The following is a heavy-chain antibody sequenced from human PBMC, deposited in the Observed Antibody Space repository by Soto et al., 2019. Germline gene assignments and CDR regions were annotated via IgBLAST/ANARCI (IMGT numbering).Heavy chain of an antibody. Sequence: ASVKVSCKVSGYTLTELSMHWVRQAPGKGLEWMGGFDPEDGETIYAQKFQGRVTMTEDTSTDTAYMELSSLRSEDTAVYYCAIAHTITWFGELLCWFDPWGQGTLVTVLL. CDR1: GYTLTELS. D-gene: IGHD3-10*01. CDR3: AIAHTITWFGELLCWFDP. V-gene: IGHV1-24*01. J-gene: IGHJ5*02. CDR2: FDPEDGET.